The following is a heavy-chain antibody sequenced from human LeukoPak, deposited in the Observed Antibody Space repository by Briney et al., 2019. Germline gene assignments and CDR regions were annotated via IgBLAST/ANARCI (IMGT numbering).Heavy chain of an antibody. Sequence: PGGSLRLSCAASGFTFSSYGMHWVRQAPGKGLEWVAVISYDGSNKYYADSVKGRFTISRDNSKNTLYLQMNSLRAEDTAVYYCAKDQHGYSLDYWGQGTLVTVSS. CDR1: GFTFSSYG. CDR2: ISYDGSNK. CDR3: AKDQHGYSLDY. D-gene: IGHD5-18*01. V-gene: IGHV3-30*18. J-gene: IGHJ4*02.